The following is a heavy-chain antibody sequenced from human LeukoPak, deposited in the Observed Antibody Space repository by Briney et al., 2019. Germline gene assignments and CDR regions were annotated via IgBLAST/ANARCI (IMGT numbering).Heavy chain of an antibody. Sequence: PGGSLRLSCAASGFTFSSYSMNWVRHAPGKGLEWVSSISSSSSYIYYADSVKGRFTISRDNAKNSLYLQMNSLRAEDTAVYYCARDSYDFWSGYYSNYYYYYYMDVWGKGTTVTVS. V-gene: IGHV3-21*01. D-gene: IGHD3-3*01. J-gene: IGHJ6*03. CDR2: ISSSSSYI. CDR3: ARDSYDFWSGYYSNYYYYYYMDV. CDR1: GFTFSSYS.